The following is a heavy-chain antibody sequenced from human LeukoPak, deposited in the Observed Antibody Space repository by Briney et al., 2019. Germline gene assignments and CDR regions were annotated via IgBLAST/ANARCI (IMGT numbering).Heavy chain of an antibody. CDR1: GYSISSGYY. V-gene: IGHV4-38-2*01. CDR3: ARRYYDFWSGYYVDY. Sequence: SETLSLTCAVSGYSISSGYYWGWIRQPPGKGLEWIGSIYHSGSTYYNPSLESRVTISVDTSKNQFSLKLSSVTAADTAVYYCARRYYDFWSGYYVDYWGQGTLVTVSS. J-gene: IGHJ4*02. D-gene: IGHD3-3*01. CDR2: IYHSGST.